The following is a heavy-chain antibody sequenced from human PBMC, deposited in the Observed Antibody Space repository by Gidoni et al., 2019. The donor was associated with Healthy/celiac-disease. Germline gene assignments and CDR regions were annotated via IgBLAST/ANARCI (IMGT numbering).Heavy chain of an antibody. CDR2: INAGNGNT. D-gene: IGHD2-15*01. Sequence: QVQLVQSGAEAKKPGASVKVSCKASGYTFTSYAMHWVRQAPGQRLEWMGWINAGNGNTKYSQKFQGRVTITRDTSASTAYMELSSLRSEDTAVYYCARDIVVVVAAGAFDIWGQGTMVTVSS. V-gene: IGHV1-3*01. CDR3: ARDIVVVVAAGAFDI. J-gene: IGHJ3*02. CDR1: GYTFTSYA.